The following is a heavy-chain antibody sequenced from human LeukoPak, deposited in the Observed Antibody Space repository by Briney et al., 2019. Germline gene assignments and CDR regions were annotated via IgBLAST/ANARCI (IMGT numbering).Heavy chain of an antibody. CDR1: GYTFTSYG. Sequence: GASVTVSCTASGYTFTSYGISWVRQAPGQGLEWMGWISAYNGNTNYAQKLQGRVTMTTDTSTSTAYMELSSLRSEDTAVYYCARGNDYGDINWFDPWGQGTLVTVSS. V-gene: IGHV1-18*01. CDR3: ARGNDYGDINWFDP. J-gene: IGHJ5*02. CDR2: ISAYNGNT. D-gene: IGHD4-17*01.